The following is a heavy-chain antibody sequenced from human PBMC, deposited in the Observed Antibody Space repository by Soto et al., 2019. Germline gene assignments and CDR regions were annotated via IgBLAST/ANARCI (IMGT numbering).Heavy chain of an antibody. CDR2: VSSDGNTK. CDR3: AKESGGETHAAYFDY. CDR1: GVTLSRYG. D-gene: IGHD2-21*01. V-gene: IGHV3-30*18. Sequence: QVQLVESGGGVVQPGRSLRLSCAVSGVTLSRYGMQWVRQAPGKGLEWVAVVSSDGNTKFYADSVKGRFTISKDNSKNTLFLQMNSLRTEDTAVYYCAKESGGETHAAYFDYWGQGTLVTVSS. J-gene: IGHJ4*02.